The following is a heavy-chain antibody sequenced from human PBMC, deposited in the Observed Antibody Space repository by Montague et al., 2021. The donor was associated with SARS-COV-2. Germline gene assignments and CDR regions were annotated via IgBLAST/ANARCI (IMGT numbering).Heavy chain of an antibody. Sequence: PALVKSTQTLTLTCTISGFSLSTSGVGVGWIRQPPGKALEWLALIYWDDDKRYSPSLKSRLTITKDTSKNQVVLTMTNMDPVDTATYYCAHSRYYYYDSSGYRVYYFDYWGQGTLVTVSS. CDR2: IYWDDDK. D-gene: IGHD3-22*01. CDR1: GFSLSTSGVG. CDR3: AHSRYYYYDSSGYRVYYFDY. V-gene: IGHV2-5*02. J-gene: IGHJ4*02.